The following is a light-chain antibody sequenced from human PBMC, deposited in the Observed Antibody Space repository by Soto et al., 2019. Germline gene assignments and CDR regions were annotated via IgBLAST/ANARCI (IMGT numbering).Light chain of an antibody. CDR2: RNN. CDR3: SAWDDDFSGNV. V-gene: IGLV1-47*01. CDR1: SSNIGGND. Sequence: QSVLTQPPSASGTPGQRVTISCSGSSSNIGGNDIFWFQQLPGAAPKLLIYRNNLRPAGVPDRFSGSKSGTSASLAISDLRSEDESDYYCSAWDDDFSGNVFGTGTKLTVL. J-gene: IGLJ1*01.